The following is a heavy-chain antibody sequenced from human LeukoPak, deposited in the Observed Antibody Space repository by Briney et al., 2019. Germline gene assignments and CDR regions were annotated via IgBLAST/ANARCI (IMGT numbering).Heavy chain of an antibody. CDR1: GGSISSSSYY. D-gene: IGHD6-13*01. J-gene: IGHJ2*01. CDR2: IYYSGST. Sequence: PSETLSLTCTVPGGSISSSSYYWGWIRQPPGKGLEWIGSIYYSGSTYYNPSLKSRVTISVDTSKNQFSLKLSSVTAADTAVYYCARHVDSNRNWYFDLWGRGTLVTVS. V-gene: IGHV4-39*01. CDR3: ARHVDSNRNWYFDL.